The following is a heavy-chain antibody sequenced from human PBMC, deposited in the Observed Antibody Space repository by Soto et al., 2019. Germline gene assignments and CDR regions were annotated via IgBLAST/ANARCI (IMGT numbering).Heavy chain of an antibody. V-gene: IGHV3-7*05. Sequence: EVQLVESGGGLVQPGGSLRLSCAASGLTFSTSWMSWVRQAPGKGLEWVANIKQDGSEKYYLVSLKGRFTISRDNAKNSLYLQMNSLGGEDTAVYYCASLRGVYSDGFHFDYWGQGTLVTVSS. J-gene: IGHJ4*02. D-gene: IGHD5-18*01. CDR3: ASLRGVYSDGFHFDY. CDR2: IKQDGSEK. CDR1: GLTFSTSW.